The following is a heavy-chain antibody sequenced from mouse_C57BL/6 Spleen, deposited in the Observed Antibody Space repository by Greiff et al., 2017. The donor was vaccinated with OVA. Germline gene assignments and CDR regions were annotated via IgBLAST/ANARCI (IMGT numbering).Heavy chain of an antibody. CDR1: GYTFTSYW. J-gene: IGHJ2*01. V-gene: IGHV1-59*01. CDR2: IDPSDSYT. Sequence: VQLQQPGAELVRPGTSVKLSCKASGYTFTSYWMHWVKQRPGQGLEWIGVIDPSDSYTNYNQKFKGKATLTVDTSSSTAYMQLSSLTSEDSAVDYYERGVPRYYVDYWGQGTTLTVSS. CDR3: ERGVPRYYVDY.